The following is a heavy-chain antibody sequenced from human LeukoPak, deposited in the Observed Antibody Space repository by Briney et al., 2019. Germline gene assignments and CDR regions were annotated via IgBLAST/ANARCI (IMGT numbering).Heavy chain of an antibody. J-gene: IGHJ4*02. CDR2: INHSGST. CDR3: ARFSAAAGKPLDY. Sequence: SETLSLTCAVYGGSFSGYYWSWLRQPPGRGLEWIGEINHSGSTNYNPSLKRRVTISVDTSKNQFSLKQSSVTAADTAVYYCARFSAAAGKPLDYWGQGTLVTVSS. CDR1: GGSFSGYY. V-gene: IGHV4-34*01. D-gene: IGHD6-13*01.